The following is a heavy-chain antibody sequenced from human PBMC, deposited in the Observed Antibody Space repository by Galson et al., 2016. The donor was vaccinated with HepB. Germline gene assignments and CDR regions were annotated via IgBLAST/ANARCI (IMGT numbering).Heavy chain of an antibody. J-gene: IGHJ4*02. D-gene: IGHD3-16*01. CDR2: ISGSGGST. CDR1: GFTFNNYA. V-gene: IGHV3-23*01. Sequence: SLRLSCAASGFTFNNYAMSWVRQAPGKGLEWVSSISGSGGSTYYADSVKGRFTISRDNSNNTLYVQMSSLRGEDTAIYYCAKDRFSYGFRSFDYWGQGTLITVAS. CDR3: AKDRFSYGFRSFDY.